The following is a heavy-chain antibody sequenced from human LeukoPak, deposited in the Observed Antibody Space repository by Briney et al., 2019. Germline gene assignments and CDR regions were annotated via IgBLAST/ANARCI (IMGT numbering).Heavy chain of an antibody. CDR2: IKQDGSEK. CDR1: GFTFSSYW. V-gene: IGHV3-7*01. CDR3: ARVYYYGSGSYAFDI. D-gene: IGHD3-10*01. Sequence: GGSLRLSCAASGFTFSSYWMSWARQAPGKGLEWVANIKQDGSEKYYVDSVKGRFTISRDNAKNSLYLQMNSLRAEDTAVYYCARVYYYGSGSYAFDIWGQGTMATVSS. J-gene: IGHJ3*02.